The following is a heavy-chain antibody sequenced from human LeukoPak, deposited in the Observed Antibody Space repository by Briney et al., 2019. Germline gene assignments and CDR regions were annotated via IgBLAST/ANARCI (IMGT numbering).Heavy chain of an antibody. CDR2: IYYSGST. D-gene: IGHD4-17*01. CDR1: GGSISSYY. J-gene: IGHJ4*02. Sequence: PSETLSLTCTVSGGSISSYYWSWIRQPPGKGLEWIGYIYYSGSTNYNPSLKSRVTISVDTSKNQFSLKLSSVTAADTAVYYCARVPRSDAVTLDYWGQGTLVTVSS. V-gene: IGHV4-59*08. CDR3: ARVPRSDAVTLDY.